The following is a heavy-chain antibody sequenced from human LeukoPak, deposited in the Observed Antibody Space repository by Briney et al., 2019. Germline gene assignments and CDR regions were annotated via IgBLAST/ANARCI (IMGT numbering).Heavy chain of an antibody. Sequence: SETLSLTCAVYGGSFSGYYWSWIRQPPGKGLEWIGEINHSGSTNYNPSLKSRVTISVDTSKSQFSLKLGSVTAADTAVYYCARGIAARYHWFDPWGQGTLVTVSS. J-gene: IGHJ5*02. V-gene: IGHV4-34*01. D-gene: IGHD6-6*01. CDR2: INHSGST. CDR1: GGSFSGYY. CDR3: ARGIAARYHWFDP.